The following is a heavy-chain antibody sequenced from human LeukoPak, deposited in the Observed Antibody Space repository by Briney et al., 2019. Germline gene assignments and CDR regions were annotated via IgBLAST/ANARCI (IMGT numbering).Heavy chain of an antibody. D-gene: IGHD3-22*01. V-gene: IGHV1-8*01. J-gene: IGHJ4*02. CDR1: GYTFTSYD. CDR3: ARKRKYYYDSSGWSDY. Sequence: GASVKVSCKASGYTFTSYDINWVRQATGQGLEWMGWMNPNSGNTGYAQKFQGRVTTTRNTSISTAYMELSSLRSEDTAVYYCARKRKYYYDSSGWSDYWGQGTLVTVSS. CDR2: MNPNSGNT.